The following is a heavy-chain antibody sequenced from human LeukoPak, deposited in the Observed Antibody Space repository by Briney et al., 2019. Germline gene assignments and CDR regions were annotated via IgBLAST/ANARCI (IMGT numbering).Heavy chain of an antibody. D-gene: IGHD2-2*01. CDR2: IYSSGST. J-gene: IGHJ4*02. CDR3: ARSTSSWATFDY. CDR1: GGSFSGYY. Sequence: SETLSLTCAVYGGSFSGYYWSWIRQPPGKGLEWIGYIYSSGSTNYNPSLKSRVTISLDTSKNLFSLKLSSVTAADTAVYYCARSTSSWATFDYWGQGTLVTVSS. V-gene: IGHV4-59*01.